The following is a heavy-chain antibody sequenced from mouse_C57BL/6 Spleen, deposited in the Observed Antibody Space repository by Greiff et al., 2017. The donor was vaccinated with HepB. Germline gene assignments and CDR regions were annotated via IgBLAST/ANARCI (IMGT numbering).Heavy chain of an antibody. D-gene: IGHD4-1*01. V-gene: IGHV5-6*01. Sequence: EVKLVESGGDLVKPGGSLKLSCAASGFTFSSYGMSWVRQTPDKRLEWVATISSGGSYTYYPDSVKGRFTISRDNAKNTLYLQMSSLKSEDTAMYYCARGGNWDDPFFAYWGQGTLVTVSA. CDR1: GFTFSSYG. J-gene: IGHJ3*01. CDR3: ARGGNWDDPFFAY. CDR2: ISSGGSYT.